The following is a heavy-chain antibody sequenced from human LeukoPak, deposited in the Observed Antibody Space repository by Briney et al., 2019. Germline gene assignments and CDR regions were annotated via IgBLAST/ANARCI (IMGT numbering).Heavy chain of an antibody. CDR3: ARALGFEDY. J-gene: IGHJ4*02. CDR1: GGSFSGHY. D-gene: IGHD3-3*01. CDR2: INHSGST. Sequence: SETLSLTCAVYGGSFSGHYWSWIRQPPGKGLEWIGEINHSGSTNYNPSLKSRVTISVDTSKNQFSLKLSSVTAADTAVYYCARALGFEDYWGQGTLVTVSS. V-gene: IGHV4-34*01.